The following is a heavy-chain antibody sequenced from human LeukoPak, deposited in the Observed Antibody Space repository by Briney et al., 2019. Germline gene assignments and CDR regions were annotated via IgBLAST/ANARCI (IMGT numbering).Heavy chain of an antibody. D-gene: IGHD3-3*01. Sequence: PGGSLRLSCAASGFTFSSYAMSWVRQAPGKGLEWVSAIRGSGGSTYYADSVKGRFTISRDNSKNTLYLQMNSLRAEDTAVYYCAKDPVYYDFWSGYQNYFDYWGQGTLVTVSS. CDR2: IRGSGGST. CDR3: AKDPVYYDFWSGYQNYFDY. V-gene: IGHV3-23*01. CDR1: GFTFSSYA. J-gene: IGHJ4*02.